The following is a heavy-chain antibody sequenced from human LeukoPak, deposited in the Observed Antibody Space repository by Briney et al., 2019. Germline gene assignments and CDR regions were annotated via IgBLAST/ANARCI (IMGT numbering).Heavy chain of an antibody. CDR1: GGSISSYY. V-gene: IGHV4-59*01. CDR3: ASSYYDSSGYSPSFDY. D-gene: IGHD3-22*01. Sequence: SETLSLTCTVSGGSISSYYWSWIRQPPGKGLEWIGYIYYSGSTNYNPSLKSRVTIPVDTSKNQFSLKLSSVTAADTAVYYCASSYYDSSGYSPSFDYWGQGTLVTVSS. CDR2: IYYSGST. J-gene: IGHJ4*02.